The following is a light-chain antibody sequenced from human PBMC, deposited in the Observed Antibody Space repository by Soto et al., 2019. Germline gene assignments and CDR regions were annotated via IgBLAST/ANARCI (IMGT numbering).Light chain of an antibody. CDR2: SAS. CDR1: QPIGTS. CDR3: LQGYNTFWT. Sequence: DIQMTQSPSSLSASVGDSVTVTCRASQPIGTSLHWYQQRAGKAPKVLISSASRLQSGVSSRFSGSGSGTHFTRTISSLRPEDSATYYCLQGYNTFWTVGQGTKVDSK. J-gene: IGKJ1*01. V-gene: IGKV1-39*01.